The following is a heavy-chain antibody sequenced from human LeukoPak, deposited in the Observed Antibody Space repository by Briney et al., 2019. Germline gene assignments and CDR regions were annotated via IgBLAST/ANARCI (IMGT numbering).Heavy chain of an antibody. V-gene: IGHV3-11*03. CDR1: GFTYSDAY. D-gene: IGHD2-21*02. CDR3: VRKSGVMSVVVTSNYFDY. CDR2: ISSSSNYI. Sequence: KPGGFLRLTCAASGFTYSDAYMSWIRQAPGKGLEWVSYISSSSNYINQADSVRGRFTISGDNAKNSLYLQMSSLRAEDTAVYYCVRKSGVMSVVVTSNYFDYWGQGTLVTVSS. J-gene: IGHJ4*02.